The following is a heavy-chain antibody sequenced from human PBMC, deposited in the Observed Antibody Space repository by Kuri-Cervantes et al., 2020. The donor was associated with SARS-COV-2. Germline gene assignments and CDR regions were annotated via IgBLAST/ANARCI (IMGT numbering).Heavy chain of an antibody. D-gene: IGHD2-15*01. CDR1: GYTFTGYY. J-gene: IGHJ4*02. Sequence: GESLKISCAASGYTFTGYYMHWVRQAPGQGLEWMGWINPNSGGTNYAQKFQGRVTMTRDTSTSTAYMELSRLRSDDTAVYYCATPRYCSGGSCYGLFDYWGQGTLVTVSS. CDR2: INPNSGGT. CDR3: ATPRYCSGGSCYGLFDY. V-gene: IGHV1-2*02.